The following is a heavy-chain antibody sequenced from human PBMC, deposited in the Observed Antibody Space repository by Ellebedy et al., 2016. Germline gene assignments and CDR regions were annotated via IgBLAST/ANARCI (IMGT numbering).Heavy chain of an antibody. D-gene: IGHD4-17*01. CDR1: GGSFSGYY. V-gene: IGHV4-34*01. CDR3: ARHKTSVNAFDY. CDR2: LSHSGGT. J-gene: IGHJ4*02. Sequence: SETLSLTXAVYGGSFSGYYWSWIRQPPGKGLEWIGELSHSGGTNYNPSLKSRVTISVDPSKNHFSLRLTSVTAADTAVYSCARHKTSVNAFDYWGLGTRVTVSS.